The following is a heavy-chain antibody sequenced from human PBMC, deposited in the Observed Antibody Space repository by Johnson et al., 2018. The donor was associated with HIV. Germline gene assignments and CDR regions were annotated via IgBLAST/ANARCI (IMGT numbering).Heavy chain of an antibody. CDR1: GFTFDDYG. CDR3: AKDKDAFDI. V-gene: IGHV3-7*01. J-gene: IGHJ3*02. Sequence: VQLVESGGGVVRPGGSLRLSCAASGFTFDDYGMSWVRQAPGKGLEWVANIKQDGSEKFYVDSVKGRFTISRDNAENSLYLQMNSLRAEDTAVYYCAKDKDAFDIWGQGTMVTVSS. CDR2: IKQDGSEK.